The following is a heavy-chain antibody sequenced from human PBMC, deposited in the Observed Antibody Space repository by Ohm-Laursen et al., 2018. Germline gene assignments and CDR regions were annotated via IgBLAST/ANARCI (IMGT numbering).Heavy chain of an antibody. V-gene: IGHV3-21*01. CDR1: GFTISSYS. CDR3: ARDIAYYVMDV. D-gene: IGHD2-21*01. J-gene: IGHJ6*02. Sequence: SLRLSCAASGFTISSYSMNWVRQAPGKGLEWVSSISSGSSYIYYADSMRGRFTIFRDNAKNSLHLQMNSLRPEDTAVYYCARDIAYYVMDVWGQGTTVTVSS. CDR2: ISSGSSYI.